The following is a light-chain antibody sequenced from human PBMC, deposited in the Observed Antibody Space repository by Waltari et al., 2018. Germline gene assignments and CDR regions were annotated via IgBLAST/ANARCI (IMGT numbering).Light chain of an antibody. CDR1: QNIDNY. V-gene: IGKV1-39*01. Sequence: DIQMNQSPSYLSASVGDRVTITCRASQNIDNYLNWYQQKSRRAPKLLIYAPSTLLSGVPSRFSGSGSGTDFSLTISSLQTEDFATYYCQQSHNGRTFGQGTRVEIK. J-gene: IGKJ1*01. CDR2: APS. CDR3: QQSHNGRT.